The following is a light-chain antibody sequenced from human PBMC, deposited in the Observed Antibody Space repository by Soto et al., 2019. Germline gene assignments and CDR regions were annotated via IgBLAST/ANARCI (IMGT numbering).Light chain of an antibody. Sequence: EIVLTQSPGNLSLSPGERATLSCRASQSVSSSYLAWYQQKPGQAPRLLIYGASSRATGIPDRFSGSGSGTDFTLTISRLEPEDFAGYYCQQYGSSPRTFGQGTKVEIK. CDR3: QQYGSSPRT. CDR2: GAS. CDR1: QSVSSSY. V-gene: IGKV3-20*01. J-gene: IGKJ1*01.